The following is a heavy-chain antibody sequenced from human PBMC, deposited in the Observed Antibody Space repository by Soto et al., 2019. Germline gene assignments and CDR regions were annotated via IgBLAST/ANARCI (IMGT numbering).Heavy chain of an antibody. CDR2: INAGNGNT. CDR3: ASGTEVRYYDSSGYLDY. D-gene: IGHD3-22*01. V-gene: IGHV1-3*01. J-gene: IGHJ4*02. CDR1: GYTFTSYA. Sequence: QVQLVQSGAEVKKPGASVKVSCKASGYTFTSYAMHWVRQAPGQRLEWMGWINAGNGNTKYSQKFQGRVTITRDTSASTAYMELSSLRSEDTAVYYCASGTEVRYYDSSGYLDYWGQGTLVTVSS.